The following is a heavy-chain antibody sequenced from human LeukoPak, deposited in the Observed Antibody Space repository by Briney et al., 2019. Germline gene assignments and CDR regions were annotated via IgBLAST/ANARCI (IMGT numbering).Heavy chain of an antibody. Sequence: PSETLSLTCAVYGGSFSGYYWSGIRQPPGKGLEWIGEINHSGSTNCNPSRKSRVTISVDTSKNQFSLKLSSVTAADTAVYYCARGDGRDGYKGRLEYWGQGNLVTVSS. V-gene: IGHV4-34*01. CDR1: GGSFSGYY. CDR2: INHSGST. CDR3: ARGDGRDGYKGRLEY. J-gene: IGHJ4*02. D-gene: IGHD5-24*01.